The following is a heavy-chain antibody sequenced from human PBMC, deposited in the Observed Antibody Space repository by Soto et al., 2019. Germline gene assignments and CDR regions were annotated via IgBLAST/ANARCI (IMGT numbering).Heavy chain of an antibody. J-gene: IGHJ6*02. V-gene: IGHV4-34*01. Sequence: SETLSLTCAFYGESFDDFYWSWVRQSPGKGLEWVGEISHDGGTNYSPSLPRRVSISVDTSKNQFSLHLRSVTAADTGLYYCARGQLVWYGDLAPYHRDMDVWGQGTTVTVS. CDR3: ARGQLVWYGDLAPYHRDMDV. D-gene: IGHD3-10*01. CDR2: ISHDGGT. CDR1: GESFDDFY.